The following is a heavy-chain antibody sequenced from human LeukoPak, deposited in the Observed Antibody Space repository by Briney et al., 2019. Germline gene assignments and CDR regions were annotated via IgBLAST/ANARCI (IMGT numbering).Heavy chain of an antibody. V-gene: IGHV4-59*01. J-gene: IGHJ4*02. CDR3: ARVSDWNDFDY. D-gene: IGHD1-1*01. Sequence: SETLSLTCTVSGGSMSPYYWTWIRQPSGKGLEWLGYIHYSGYTNYNPSLKSRVTISVDTSNNQFSLKLSSVTAADPAVYYCARVSDWNDFDYWGQGTLVTVSS. CDR1: GGSMSPYY. CDR2: IHYSGYT.